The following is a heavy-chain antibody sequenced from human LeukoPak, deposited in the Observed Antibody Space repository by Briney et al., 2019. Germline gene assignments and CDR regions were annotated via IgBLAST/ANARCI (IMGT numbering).Heavy chain of an antibody. D-gene: IGHD3-3*01. CDR1: GGSISSSSYY. CDR3: ARRYYDFWSGYYDY. J-gene: IGHJ4*02. CDR2: IYYSGST. V-gene: IGHV4-39*01. Sequence: NTSETLSLTRTVSGGSISSSSYYWGWIRQPPGKGLEWIGSIYYSGSTYYNPSLKSRVTISVDTSKNQFSLKLSSVTAADTAVYYCARRYYDFWSGYYDYWGQGTLVTVSS.